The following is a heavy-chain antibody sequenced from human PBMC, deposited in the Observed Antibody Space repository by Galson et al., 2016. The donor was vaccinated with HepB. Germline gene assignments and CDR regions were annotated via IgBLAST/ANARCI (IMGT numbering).Heavy chain of an antibody. CDR3: AKSVTKQLRDVNAHDI. Sequence: SLRLSCAGSGFTFSSYGMHWVRQAPGKGLEWVAVIWSVGSNKNYADSVKGRFTISSDNSKNTLYLQMNSLRAEDTAVYYCAKSVTKQLRDVNAHDIWGQGTMVTVSS. J-gene: IGHJ3*02. D-gene: IGHD4-17*01. CDR2: IWSVGSNK. CDR1: GFTFSSYG. V-gene: IGHV3-33*06.